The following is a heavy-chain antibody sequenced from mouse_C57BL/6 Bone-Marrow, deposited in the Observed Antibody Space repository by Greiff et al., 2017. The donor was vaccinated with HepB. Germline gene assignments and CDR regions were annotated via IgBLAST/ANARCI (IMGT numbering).Heavy chain of an antibody. CDR3: ARDYYGDAMDY. Sequence: EVKLVESGGGLVQSGRSLRLSCATSGFTFSDFYMEWVRQAPGKGLEWIAASRNKANDYTTEYSASVKGRFIVSRDTSQSILYLQMNALRAEDTAIYYCARDYYGDAMDYWGQGTSVTVSS. V-gene: IGHV7-1*01. J-gene: IGHJ4*01. CDR2: SRNKANDYTT. CDR1: GFTFSDFY. D-gene: IGHD1-1*01.